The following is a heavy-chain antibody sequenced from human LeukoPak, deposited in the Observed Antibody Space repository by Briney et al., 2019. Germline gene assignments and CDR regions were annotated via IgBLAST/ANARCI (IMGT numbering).Heavy chain of an antibody. CDR2: IIPNSGDT. J-gene: IGHJ4*02. D-gene: IGHD2-15*01. CDR3: AGEYCSGGSCRQGFDY. Sequence: ASVKLSCKASGYTFTGYYMHWVRQAPGQGLEWMGWIIPNSGDTNHAQNFQGRVTLTRDTSISTAYMELSSLRSDDSAVYYCAGEYCSGGSCRQGFDYWGQGTLVTVSS. V-gene: IGHV1-2*02. CDR1: GYTFTGYY.